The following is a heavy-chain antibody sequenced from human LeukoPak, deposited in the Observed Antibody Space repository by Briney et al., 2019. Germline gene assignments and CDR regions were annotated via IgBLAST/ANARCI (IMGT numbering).Heavy chain of an antibody. D-gene: IGHD2-15*01. V-gene: IGHV3-74*01. Sequence: GGSLRLSCAASGFTFSSYWMHWVRQAPGKGLVWVSRIRSDGSTTNYADSVKGRFTISRDNAENTLYLQMNSLRVEDTAVYYCTRRVSTTRWFDPWGQGTLITVSS. CDR3: TRRVSTTRWFDP. J-gene: IGHJ5*02. CDR2: IRSDGSTT. CDR1: GFTFSSYW.